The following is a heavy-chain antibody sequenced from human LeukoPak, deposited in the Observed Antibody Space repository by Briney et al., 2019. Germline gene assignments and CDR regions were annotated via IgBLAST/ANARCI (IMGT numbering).Heavy chain of an antibody. V-gene: IGHV3-74*01. CDR3: STGSGHAFDI. J-gene: IGHJ3*02. CDR1: GFTFSSYW. CDR2: INSDGSST. Sequence: GGSLRLSCAASGFTFSSYWMHWVRQLPGKGLVWISRINSDGSSTSYADSVKGRFTISRDNAKNTLYVQMNSLRAEDTAGYYCSTGSGHAFDIWGRGTMVTVSS. D-gene: IGHD3-10*01.